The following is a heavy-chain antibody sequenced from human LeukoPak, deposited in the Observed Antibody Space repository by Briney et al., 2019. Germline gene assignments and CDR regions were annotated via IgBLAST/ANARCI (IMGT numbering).Heavy chain of an antibody. CDR3: AKSAPTEIAAAGPFDY. Sequence: GGSLRLSCAASGFTFSTYAMNWVRQAPGKGLEWVAVISDDGRHNYYADSVKGRFTISRDNSKNTLYLQMNSLRAEDTAVYYCAKSAPTEIAAAGPFDYWGQGTLVTVSS. V-gene: IGHV3-30*04. CDR2: ISDDGRHN. D-gene: IGHD6-13*01. CDR1: GFTFSTYA. J-gene: IGHJ4*02.